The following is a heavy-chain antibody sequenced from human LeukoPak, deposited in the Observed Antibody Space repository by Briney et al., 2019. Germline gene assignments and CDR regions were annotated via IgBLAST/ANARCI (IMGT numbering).Heavy chain of an antibody. CDR3: AKDGGEWAFDI. J-gene: IGHJ3*02. CDR1: GFTFSSCG. CDR2: IWYDGSNK. Sequence: GGSLRLSCAASGFTFSSCGMHWVRQAPGKGLEWVAVIWYDGSNKYYADSVKGRFTISRDNSKNTLYLQMNSLRAEDTAVYYCAKDGGEWAFDIWGQGTMVTVSS. V-gene: IGHV3-33*06. D-gene: IGHD3-16*01.